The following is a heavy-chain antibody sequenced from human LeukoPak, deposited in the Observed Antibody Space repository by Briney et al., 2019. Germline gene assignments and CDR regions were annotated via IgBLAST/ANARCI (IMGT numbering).Heavy chain of an antibody. CDR3: AREWAYGDFDY. J-gene: IGHJ4*02. CDR2: ISYDGSNK. V-gene: IGHV3-30-3*01. CDR1: GFTFSSYA. D-gene: IGHD4-17*01. Sequence: PGGSLRLSCAASGFTFSSYAIHWVRQAPGKGLEWVAVISYDGSNKYYADSVKGRFTISRDNSRNTLYLQMNSLRVEDTAVYYCAREWAYGDFDYWGQGTLATVSS.